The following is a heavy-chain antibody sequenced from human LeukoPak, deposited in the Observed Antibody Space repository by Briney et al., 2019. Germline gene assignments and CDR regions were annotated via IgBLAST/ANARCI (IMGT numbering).Heavy chain of an antibody. V-gene: IGHV3-23*01. Sequence: PGGSLRLSCAASGFTFSSFALSWVRQAPGKGLEWVSAISVNGGSTYYADSVKGRLTISRDSSKNILYLQMNGLRAEDTAVYYCAKDAGTRDGYNSDFFDFWGQGTLVTVSS. CDR3: AKDAGTRDGYNSDFFDF. J-gene: IGHJ4*02. D-gene: IGHD5-24*01. CDR2: ISVNGGST. CDR1: GFTFSSFA.